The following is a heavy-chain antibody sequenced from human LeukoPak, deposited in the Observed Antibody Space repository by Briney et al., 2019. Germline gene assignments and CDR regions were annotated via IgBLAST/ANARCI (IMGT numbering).Heavy chain of an antibody. CDR3: ARDVGGSLDY. CDR2: IKGDESAR. Sequence: GGSLRLFCAASGITFSTYWMAWVRQAPGKGLEWVANIKGDESARHQADSVKGRFTISRDNAKKSVYLQMSSLRGEDTAVYYCARDVGGSLDYWGQGTLVTVSS. CDR1: GITFSTYW. V-gene: IGHV3-7*01. D-gene: IGHD1-26*01. J-gene: IGHJ4*02.